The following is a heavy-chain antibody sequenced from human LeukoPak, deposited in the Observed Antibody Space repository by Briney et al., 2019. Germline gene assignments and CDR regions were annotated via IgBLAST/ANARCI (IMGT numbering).Heavy chain of an antibody. CDR3: AKVGGMAATWDAIDM. V-gene: IGHV3-74*01. Sequence: GGSLRLSCAASGFTFSSYWMHWVRQAPGKGLVWVSHINTDGSSTSYADSVKGRFTISRDNAKNTLYVQMNSLRAEDTAVYFCAKVGGMAATWDAIDMWGQGTMVTVSS. D-gene: IGHD3-16*01. CDR1: GFTFSSYW. J-gene: IGHJ3*02. CDR2: INTDGSST.